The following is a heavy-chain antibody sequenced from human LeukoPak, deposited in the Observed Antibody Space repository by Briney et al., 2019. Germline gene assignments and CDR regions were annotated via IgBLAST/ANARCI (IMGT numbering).Heavy chain of an antibody. J-gene: IGHJ4*02. V-gene: IGHV1-18*01. CDR3: ARDRSSSAREN. CDR1: GFTFTSYG. D-gene: IGHD6-13*01. Sequence: ASVKVSCKTSGFTFTSYGISWMRQAPGQGLEWVGWISGYNGNTNYAQMFQDRVTMTTDTSTSTAYMELRNLRSDDTAFYYCARDRSSSARENWGQRTLVTVSS. CDR2: ISGYNGNT.